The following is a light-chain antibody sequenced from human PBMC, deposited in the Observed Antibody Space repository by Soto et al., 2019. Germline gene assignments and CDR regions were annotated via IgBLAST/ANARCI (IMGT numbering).Light chain of an antibody. J-gene: IGLJ1*01. CDR3: CSFTSSNTHV. CDR2: TNN. Sequence: QSVLTQPPSASGTPGQRVTISCSGRSSNIGSNYVYWYQQLPGTAPKLLMYTNNQRPSGVPDRFSGSKSGTSASLAISGLRSEDEADYYCCSFTSSNTHVFGTGTKVTVL. CDR1: SSNIGSNY. V-gene: IGLV1-47*02.